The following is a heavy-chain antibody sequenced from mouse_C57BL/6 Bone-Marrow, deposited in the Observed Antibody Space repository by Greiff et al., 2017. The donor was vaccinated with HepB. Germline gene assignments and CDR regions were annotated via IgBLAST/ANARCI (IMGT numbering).Heavy chain of an antibody. CDR1: GYTFTDYY. V-gene: IGHV1-26*01. Sequence: SGPELVKPGASVKISCKASGYTFTDYYMNWVKQSHGKSLEWIGDINPNNGGTSYNQKFKGKATLTVDKSSSTAYMELRSLTSEDSAVYYCARACITTVVAWARYYFDYWGQGTTLTVSS. CDR3: ARACITTVVAWARYYFDY. D-gene: IGHD1-1*01. CDR2: INPNNGGT. J-gene: IGHJ2*01.